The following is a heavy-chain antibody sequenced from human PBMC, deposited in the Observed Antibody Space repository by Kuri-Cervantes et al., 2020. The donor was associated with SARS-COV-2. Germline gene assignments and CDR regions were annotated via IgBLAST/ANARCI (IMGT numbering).Heavy chain of an antibody. J-gene: IGHJ4*02. CDR3: AKDGCSSTSCYMGYYFDY. D-gene: IGHD2-2*02. Sequence: SLKISCAASGFTFSSYGMHWVRQAPGKGLEWVSVIWYDGSNKYYADSVKGRFTISRDNSKNTLYLQMNSLRADDTAVYYCAKDGCSSTSCYMGYYFDYWGQGTLVTVSS. CDR2: IWYDGSNK. V-gene: IGHV3-33*06. CDR1: GFTFSSYG.